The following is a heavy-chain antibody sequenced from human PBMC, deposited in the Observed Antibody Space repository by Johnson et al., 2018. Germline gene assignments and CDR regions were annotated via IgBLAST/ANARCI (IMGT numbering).Heavy chain of an antibody. J-gene: IGHJ3*01. Sequence: VQLLESGGGLVKPGGSLRLSCAASGFTFSGYYMTWIRQAPGKGLEWVSYISSSGSSTYYADSVKGRFTISRDNTKNSLYLQMNSLRAEDTALYYCARETRRTFDAWGQGTMVTVSS. CDR3: ARETRRTFDA. CDR2: ISSSGSST. V-gene: IGHV3-11*01. CDR1: GFTFSGYY.